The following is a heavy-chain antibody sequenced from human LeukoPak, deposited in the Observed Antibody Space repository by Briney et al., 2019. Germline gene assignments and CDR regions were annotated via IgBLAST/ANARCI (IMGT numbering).Heavy chain of an antibody. D-gene: IGHD2/OR15-2a*01. CDR2: IYYSGST. V-gene: IGHV4-59*01. J-gene: IGHJ4*02. CDR3: ARVYELTMPPDY. Sequence: SETLSLTCTVSGGSISSYYWSWIRQPPGKGLEWIGYIYYSGSTNYNPSLKSRVTISVDTSKNQFSLKLSSVTAADTAVYYCARVYELTMPPDYWGQGTLVTVSS. CDR1: GGSISSYY.